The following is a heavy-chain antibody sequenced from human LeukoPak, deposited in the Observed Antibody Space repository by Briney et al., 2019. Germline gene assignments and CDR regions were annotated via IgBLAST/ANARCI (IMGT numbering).Heavy chain of an antibody. CDR1: GLTVSSYS. Sequence: GGSLRLSCVASGLTVSSYSMNWVRQAPGKGLEWVSAISETGGTIHYADSVRGRFIISRDNSKNTLYLQMNSLRAEDTAVYYCAREMTIITYSFDSWGQGTLVTVSS. V-gene: IGHV3-23*01. CDR3: AREMTIITYSFDS. D-gene: IGHD5-24*01. J-gene: IGHJ4*02. CDR2: ISETGGTI.